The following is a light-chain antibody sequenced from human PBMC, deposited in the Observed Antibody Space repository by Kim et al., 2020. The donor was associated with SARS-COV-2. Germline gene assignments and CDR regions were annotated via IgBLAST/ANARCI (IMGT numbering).Light chain of an antibody. V-gene: IGLV3-1*01. CDR3: QAWDSSTAV. J-gene: IGLJ3*02. CDR1: KLGDKY. CDR2: QHT. Sequence: SYELTQPPSVSVSPGQTASIPCSGSKLGDKYAYWYQKKPGQSPVLVIYQHTKRPSGISQRFSGSSSGNTATLTISRAQTMDEADYYCQAWDSSTAVFGGG.